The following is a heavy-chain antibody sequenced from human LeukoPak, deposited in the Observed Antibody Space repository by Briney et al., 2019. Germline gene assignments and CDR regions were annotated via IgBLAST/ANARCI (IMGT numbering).Heavy chain of an antibody. D-gene: IGHD2-21*02. CDR3: ARGAAVTPRSADHIPWGY. V-gene: IGHV4-59*01. CDR1: GGSISSYY. J-gene: IGHJ4*02. Sequence: PSETLSLTCTVSGGSISSYYWSWIRQPPGKGLEWIGYIYYSGSTNYNPSLKSRVTISVDTSKNQFSLKLSSVTAADTAVYYCARGAAVTPRSADHIPWGYWGQGTLVTVSS. CDR2: IYYSGST.